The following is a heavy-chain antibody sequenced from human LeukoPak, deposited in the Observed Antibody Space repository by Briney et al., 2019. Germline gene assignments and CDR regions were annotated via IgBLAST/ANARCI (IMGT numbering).Heavy chain of an antibody. CDR3: ARSATYYNNWFDP. CDR2: IYTNGNT. J-gene: IGHJ5*02. V-gene: IGHV4-61*09. D-gene: IGHD3-10*01. Sequence: KASETLSLTCTVSGGSISSGSYYWSWIRQPAGKGLEWIGHIYTNGNTNFNPSLKSRVTISVDTSKNQFSLNLNSVTAADTAVYYCARSATYYNNWFDPWGQGTLVIVSS. CDR1: GGSISSGSYY.